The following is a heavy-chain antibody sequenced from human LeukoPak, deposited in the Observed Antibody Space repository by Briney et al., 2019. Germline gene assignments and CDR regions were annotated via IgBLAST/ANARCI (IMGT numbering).Heavy chain of an antibody. J-gene: IGHJ4*02. D-gene: IGHD6-13*01. Sequence: SETLSLTCAVYGGSFSGYYWSWIRQPPGKGLEWIGEINHSGSTNYNPSPKSRDTISVDTSKNQFSLKLSSVTAADTAVYYCADRGEQQLVTGGYWGQGTLVTVSS. V-gene: IGHV4-34*01. CDR3: ADRGEQQLVTGGY. CDR1: GGSFSGYY. CDR2: INHSGST.